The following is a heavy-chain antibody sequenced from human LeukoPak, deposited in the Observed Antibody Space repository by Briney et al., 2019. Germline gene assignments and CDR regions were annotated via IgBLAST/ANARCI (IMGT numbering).Heavy chain of an antibody. D-gene: IGHD3-22*01. J-gene: IGHJ4*02. CDR2: ISGSGGST. CDR1: GFTFSSYG. CDR3: ARDSQYYYDSSGYYDY. V-gene: IGHV3-23*01. Sequence: PGGSLRLSCAASGFTFSSYGMSWVRQAPGKGLEWVSAISGSGGSTYYADSVKGRFTISRDNAKNSLYLQMNSLRAEDTAVYYCARDSQYYYDSSGYYDYWGQGTLVTVSS.